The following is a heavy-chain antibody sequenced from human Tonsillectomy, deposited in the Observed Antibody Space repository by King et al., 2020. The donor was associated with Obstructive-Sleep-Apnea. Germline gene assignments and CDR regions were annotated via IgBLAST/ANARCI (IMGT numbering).Heavy chain of an antibody. D-gene: IGHD1-1*01. J-gene: IGHJ6*02. CDR1: GFTCSSYT. CDR2: IRSSSSYI. CDR3: ARANVSAYHYYGMDV. V-gene: IGHV3-21*01. Sequence: VQLVESGGGLVKPGGSLRLSCATSGFTCSSYTMNWFRQAPGKGMEWVSSIRSSSSYIYYAVSVKCRITISRENAKNSLYLQMNSLRAEDTAVYYCARANVSAYHYYGMDVWGQGTTVTVSS.